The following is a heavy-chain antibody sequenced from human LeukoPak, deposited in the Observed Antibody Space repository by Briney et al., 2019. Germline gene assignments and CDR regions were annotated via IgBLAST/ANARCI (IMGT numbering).Heavy chain of an antibody. V-gene: IGHV3-7*03. Sequence: GGSLRLSCVDSGITFSRYWMSWVRQAPGKGLEWVANIKQDGGEKYYVDSVKGRFTISRDNAKNSLYLQMNSLRVEDTAVYYCARDGRPLDYWGQGTLVTVSS. CDR3: ARDGRPLDY. CDR2: IKQDGGEK. CDR1: GITFSRYW. J-gene: IGHJ4*02.